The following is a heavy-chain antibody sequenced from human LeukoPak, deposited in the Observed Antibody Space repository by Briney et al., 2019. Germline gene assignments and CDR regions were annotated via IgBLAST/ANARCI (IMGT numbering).Heavy chain of an antibody. V-gene: IGHV3-23*01. J-gene: IGHJ4*02. CDR3: AKESGYDVDFDY. D-gene: IGHD5-12*01. CDR1: GFTFTSHA. Sequence: GGSLRLSCAASGFTFTSHAMSWVRQAPGKGLEWVSIISGSGDSTYYADSVKGRFTISRDNSKNTLYLQMNSLSADDTAVYYCAKESGYDVDFDYWGQGTLVTVSS. CDR2: ISGSGDST.